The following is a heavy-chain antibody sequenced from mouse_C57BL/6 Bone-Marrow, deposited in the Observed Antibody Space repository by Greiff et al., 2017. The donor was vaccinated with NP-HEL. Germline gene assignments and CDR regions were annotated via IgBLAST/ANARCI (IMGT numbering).Heavy chain of an antibody. CDR1: GFTFSSYT. J-gene: IGHJ3*01. Sequence: EVMLVESGGGLVKPGGSLKLSCAASGFTFSSYTMSWVRQTPEKRLEWVATISGGGGNTYYPDSVKGRFTISRDNAKNTLYLQMSSLRSEDTALYYCARLDPYDSNYSWFAYWGQGTLVTVSA. CDR3: ARLDPYDSNYSWFAY. V-gene: IGHV5-9*01. D-gene: IGHD2-5*01. CDR2: ISGGGGNT.